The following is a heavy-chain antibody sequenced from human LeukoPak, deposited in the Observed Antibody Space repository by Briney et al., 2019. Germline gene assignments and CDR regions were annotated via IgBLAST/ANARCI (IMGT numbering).Heavy chain of an antibody. Sequence: SETLSLTCTVSGGSISSGGYYWSWIRQPAGKGLEYLGRIYSTGSTNYNPSLRSRVTISVDTSKNHFSLKLSSVTAADTAVYYCARIKETAHYYYGMDVWGQGTTVTVSS. CDR3: ARIKETAHYYYGMDV. J-gene: IGHJ6*02. CDR2: IYSTGST. V-gene: IGHV4-61*02. D-gene: IGHD1-1*01. CDR1: GGSISSGGYY.